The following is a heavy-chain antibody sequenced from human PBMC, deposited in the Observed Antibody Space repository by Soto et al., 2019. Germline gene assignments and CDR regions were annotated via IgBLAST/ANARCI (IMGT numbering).Heavy chain of an antibody. J-gene: IGHJ4*02. Sequence: QVQLVQSGAEVKKPGSSVKVSCKASGGTFSSYAISWVRQAPGQGLEWMGGIIPILGTANYAQKFQGRVTITADESTRRSYMELSSMSSEGTAGDYCAGDCLTTVVIPGLGYWGQGTLVRVST. D-gene: IGHD4-17*01. CDR3: AGDCLTTVVIPGLGY. V-gene: IGHV1-69*12. CDR2: IIPILGTA. CDR1: GGTFSSYA.